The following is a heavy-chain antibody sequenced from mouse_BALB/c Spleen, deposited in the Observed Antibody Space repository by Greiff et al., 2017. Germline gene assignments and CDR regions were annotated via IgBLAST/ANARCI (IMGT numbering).Heavy chain of an antibody. J-gene: IGHJ2*01. CDR3: TRGDDYDVFDY. V-gene: IGHV5-6-4*01. Sequence: EVQLVESGGGLVKPGGSLKLSCAASGFTFSSYAMSWVRQTPEKRLEWVATISSGGSYTYYPDSVKGRFTISRDNAKNTLYLQMSSLKSEDTAMYYCTRGDDYDVFDYWGQGTTLTVSS. D-gene: IGHD2-4*01. CDR1: GFTFSSYA. CDR2: ISSGGSYT.